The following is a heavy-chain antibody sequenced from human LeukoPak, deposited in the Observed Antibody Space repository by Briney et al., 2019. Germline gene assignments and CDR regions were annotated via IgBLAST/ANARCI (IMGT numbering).Heavy chain of an antibody. CDR3: VKESPYPVGGTSRIYYFDN. J-gene: IGHJ4*02. CDR2: VSGPGTT. V-gene: IGHV3-23*01. Sequence: PGGSLRLSCAASGFTFSNYAMSWVRQAPGKGLEWVSAVSGPGTTYYADIVKGRFSVSRDISKNTQSMEMNSLRDEDRCVYHCVKESPYPVGGTSRIYYFDNCGQGTLVTVSS. CDR1: GFTFSNYA. D-gene: IGHD1-26*01.